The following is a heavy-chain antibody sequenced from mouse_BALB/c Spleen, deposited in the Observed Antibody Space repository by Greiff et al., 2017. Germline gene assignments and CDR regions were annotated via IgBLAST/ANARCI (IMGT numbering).Heavy chain of an antibody. CDR3: ARGDSRRGYFDV. J-gene: IGHJ1*01. CDR2: INPSSGYT. V-gene: IGHV1-4*01. CDR1: GYTFTSYT. Sequence: VQLQQSGAELARPGASVKMSCKASGYTFTSYTMHWVKQRPGQGLEWIGYINPSSGYTNYNQKFKDKATLTADKSSSTAYMQLSSLTSEDSAVYYCARGDSRRGYFDVGGAGTTVTVSS.